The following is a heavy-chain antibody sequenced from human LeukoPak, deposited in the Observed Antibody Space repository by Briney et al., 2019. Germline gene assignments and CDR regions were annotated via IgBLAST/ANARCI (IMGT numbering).Heavy chain of an antibody. Sequence: ASVKVSCKASGGTFSSYAISWVRQAPGQGLEWMGGIIPIFGTANYAQKFQGRVTITADKSTSTAYMELSSLRSEDTAAYYCARPESTVYGCFDYWGQGTLVTVSS. V-gene: IGHV1-69*06. D-gene: IGHD4-17*01. CDR1: GGTFSSYA. CDR3: ARPESTVYGCFDY. CDR2: IIPIFGTA. J-gene: IGHJ4*02.